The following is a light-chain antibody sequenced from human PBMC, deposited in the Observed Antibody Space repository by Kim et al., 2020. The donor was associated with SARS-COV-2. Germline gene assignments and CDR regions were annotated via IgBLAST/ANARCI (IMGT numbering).Light chain of an antibody. V-gene: IGLV1-51*01. CDR3: GTWDSGLNVNWV. J-gene: IGLJ3*02. CDR2: DTN. CDR1: SSSVGNNY. Sequence: QSVLTQPPSVSAAPGQNVTISCSGSSSSVGNNYISWYQHVPGIAPKLLIYDTNRRPSGIPDRFSGSKSDATATLGITGLQSGDEADYYCGTWDSGLNVNWVFGGGTQLTVL.